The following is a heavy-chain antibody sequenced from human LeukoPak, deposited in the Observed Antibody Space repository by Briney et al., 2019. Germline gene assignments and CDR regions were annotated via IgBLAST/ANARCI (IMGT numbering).Heavy chain of an antibody. V-gene: IGHV3-23*01. Sequence: GGSLRLSCAASAFIFRSYTMNWVRQAPGKGLEWVSAISGGGGSTYYADSVKGRFTISRDNSKNTLYLQMNSLRADDTAVYYCAKDRLTVTSFDYWGQGTLVTVSS. CDR3: AKDRLTVTSFDY. J-gene: IGHJ4*02. CDR1: AFIFRSYT. D-gene: IGHD4-17*01. CDR2: ISGGGGST.